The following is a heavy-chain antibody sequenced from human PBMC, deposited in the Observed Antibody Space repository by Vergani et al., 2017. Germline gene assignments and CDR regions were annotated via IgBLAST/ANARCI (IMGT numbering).Heavy chain of an antibody. CDR1: GYTFTHYG. D-gene: IGHD1-26*01. CDR2: ISANNGNT. V-gene: IGHV1-18*01. CDR3: ARGYSGSYDYFDY. J-gene: IGHJ4*02. Sequence: QIPLVQSGAAVKKPGASVKVSCKAFGYTFTHYGISWVRQAPGQGLEWMGWISANNGNTNYAQKLQGRVTMTTDASTSTASMELRSLRSDDTALYYCARGYSGSYDYFDYWGQGTLVTVSS.